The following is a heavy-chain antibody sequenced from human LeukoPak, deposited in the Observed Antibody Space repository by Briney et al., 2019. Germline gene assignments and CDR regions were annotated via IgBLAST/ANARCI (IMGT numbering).Heavy chain of an antibody. D-gene: IGHD3-10*01. J-gene: IGHJ3*02. V-gene: IGHV3-30*18. CDR2: ISYDGSSK. CDR3: AKASGVPWADYAFDI. Sequence: GGSLRLSCAASGFTFSSYAMSWVRQAPGKGLEWVAVISYDGSSKYYADSVKGRLTISRDNSKNTLYLQMNSLRVEDTAVYYCAKASGVPWADYAFDIWGQGTMVTVSS. CDR1: GFTFSSYA.